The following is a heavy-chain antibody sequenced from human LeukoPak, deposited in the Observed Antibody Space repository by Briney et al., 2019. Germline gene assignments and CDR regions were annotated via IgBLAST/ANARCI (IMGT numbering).Heavy chain of an antibody. CDR2: ISGSGGST. Sequence: PGGSLRLSCAASGFTFSSYWMDWVRQAPGKGLEWVSAISGSGGSTYYADSVKGRFTISRDNSKNTLYLQMNSLRAEDTAVYYCAKDQEPATISGAFDIWGQGTMVTVSS. CDR3: AKDQEPATISGAFDI. D-gene: IGHD3-3*01. J-gene: IGHJ3*02. CDR1: GFTFSSYW. V-gene: IGHV3-23*01.